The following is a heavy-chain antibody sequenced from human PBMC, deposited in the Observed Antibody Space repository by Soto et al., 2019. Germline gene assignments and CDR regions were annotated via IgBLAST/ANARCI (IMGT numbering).Heavy chain of an antibody. CDR3: AHSSTDLNHAMDV. D-gene: IGHD3-3*01. CDR2: IYWDDDK. V-gene: IGHV2-5*02. Sequence: QITLKESGPTLVKRTETHTLTCAFSGLSLTTNGLSVGWVRQPPGKALEWLALIYWDDDKRYSPSLKSRLTITRDTSKNQVVLTMTNMDPVDTATYYCAHSSTDLNHAMDVWGQGTTVSVSS. CDR1: GLSLTTNGLS. J-gene: IGHJ6*02.